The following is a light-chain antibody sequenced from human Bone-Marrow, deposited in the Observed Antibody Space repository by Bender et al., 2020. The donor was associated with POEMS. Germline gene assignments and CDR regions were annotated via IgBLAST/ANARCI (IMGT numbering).Light chain of an antibody. CDR1: ASNIGVGYA. Sequence: QSVLTQPPSVSGAPGQRVTISCTGSASNIGVGYAVHWYQQLPGTAPKLLISADSDRPSGVPDRFSGSKSGASASLAITGLQAEDEADYYCQSFDSSLSAVVFGGGTKLTVL. CDR3: QSFDSSLSAVV. J-gene: IGLJ2*01. V-gene: IGLV1-40*01. CDR2: ADS.